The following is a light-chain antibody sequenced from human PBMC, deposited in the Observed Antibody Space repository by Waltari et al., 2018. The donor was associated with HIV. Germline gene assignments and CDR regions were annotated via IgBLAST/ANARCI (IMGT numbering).Light chain of an antibody. CDR1: CSNLGDTP. V-gene: IGLV1-36*01. Sequence: QSVLTQPPSVSEVPGHEVLISSPGRCSNLGDTPFNWYHHLPGKPPKLLVFYSYVLASGVSDRFSGSRSGTSASLAITGLQSDDEGLYYCAAWDDSLNVVVFGGGTKLSVL. J-gene: IGLJ2*01. CDR3: AAWDDSLNVVV. CDR2: YSY.